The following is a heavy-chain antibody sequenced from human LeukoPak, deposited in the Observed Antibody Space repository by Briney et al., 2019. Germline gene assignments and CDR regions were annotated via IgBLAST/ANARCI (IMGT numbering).Heavy chain of an antibody. CDR3: ARGSAPRHVLRFLEWFD. V-gene: IGHV1-69*04. CDR2: IIPILGIA. CDR1: GGTFSSYA. J-gene: IGHJ4*02. Sequence: SVKVSCKASGGTFSSYAISWVRQAPGQGLEWMGRIIPILGIANYAQKFQGRVTITADKSTSTAYMELSSLRSEDTAVYYCARGSAPRHVLRFLEWFDWGQGTLVTVSS. D-gene: IGHD3-3*01.